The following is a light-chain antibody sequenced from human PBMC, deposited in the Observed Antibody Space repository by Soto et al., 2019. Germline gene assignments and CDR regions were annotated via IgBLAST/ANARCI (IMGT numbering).Light chain of an antibody. J-gene: IGLJ1*01. CDR1: SDINVGTYR. V-gene: IGLV5-45*03. CDR2: CKSDSDD. Sequence: QVVLTQPSSLSASIGVSAGLICTLRSDINVGTYRIFWYRQKPGSPPQYLLRCKSDSDDQRDSGVPSRFSGSKDASANAGILLISGLQSDDEADYYCMIWLNSAYVFGTGTKVTVL. CDR3: MIWLNSAYV.